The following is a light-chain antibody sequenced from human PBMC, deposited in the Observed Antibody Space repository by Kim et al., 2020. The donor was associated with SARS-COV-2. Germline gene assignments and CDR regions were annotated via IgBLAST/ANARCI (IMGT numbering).Light chain of an antibody. CDR1: QGFAGY. CDR2: SAS. Sequence: DIQLTQSPSFLSASIGDSVTITCRASQGFAGYLAWYRQQPGKAPQLLIYSASTLQSGVPSRFRGSGSGTEFTLTISNLQPEDFATYYCKQLNSDAPVSFGGGTKVDIK. J-gene: IGKJ4*01. CDR3: KQLNSDAPVS. V-gene: IGKV1-9*01.